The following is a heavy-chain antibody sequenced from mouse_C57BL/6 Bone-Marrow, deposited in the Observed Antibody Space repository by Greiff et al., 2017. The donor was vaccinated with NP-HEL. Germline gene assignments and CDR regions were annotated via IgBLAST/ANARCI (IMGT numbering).Heavy chain of an antibody. D-gene: IGHD1-1*01. V-gene: IGHV1-42*01. CDR1: GYSFTGYY. CDR3: ARVRYYGSRDYAMDY. Sequence: VQLKESGPELVKPGASVKISCKASGYSFTGYYMNWVKQSPEKSLEWIGEINPSTGGTTYNQKFKAKATLTVDKSSSTAYMQLKSLTSEDSAVYYCARVRYYGSRDYAMDYWGQGTSVTVSS. CDR2: INPSTGGT. J-gene: IGHJ4*01.